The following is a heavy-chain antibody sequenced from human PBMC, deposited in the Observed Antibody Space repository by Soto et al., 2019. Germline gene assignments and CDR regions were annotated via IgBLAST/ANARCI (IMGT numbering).Heavy chain of an antibody. CDR1: GGSVSRGDYY. V-gene: IGHV4-30-4*01. Sequence: QVQLQESGPGLVKPSQTLSLSCTDSGGSVSRGDYYWTWIRQPPGKGLEWIGCIYYSGSTYYNPSLKSPLTLSVDASKNHFSRNLSSVTGADAALYYCARGRGDRLYNWNLANWGQGALVTVSS. CDR3: ARGRGDRLYNWNLAN. J-gene: IGHJ4*02. D-gene: IGHD1-20*01. CDR2: IYYSGST.